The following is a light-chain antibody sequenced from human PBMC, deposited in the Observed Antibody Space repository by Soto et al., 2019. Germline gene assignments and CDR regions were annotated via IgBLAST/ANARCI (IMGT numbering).Light chain of an antibody. Sequence: IVLTQSPATLSLSPGERATLSCRASQSVSSYLAWYQQKPGQAPRLLISDASDRATGIPARFSGSGSGTDFTLTISSLEPEDFAVYYCQQRSKWPITFGQGTLLE. CDR2: DAS. CDR1: QSVSSY. CDR3: QQRSKWPIT. V-gene: IGKV3-11*01. J-gene: IGKJ5*01.